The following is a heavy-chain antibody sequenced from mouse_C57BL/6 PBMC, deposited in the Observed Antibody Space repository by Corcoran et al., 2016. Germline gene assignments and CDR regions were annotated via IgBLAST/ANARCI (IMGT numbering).Heavy chain of an antibody. CDR2: INTYSGVP. J-gene: IGHJ3*01. D-gene: IGHD2-2*01. CDR3: ARADGYDGWFAY. V-gene: IGHV9-3*01. Sequence: QIQLVQYGPELKKPGETVKISCKASGYTFTTYGMSWVKQAPGKGLKWMGWINTYSGVPTYADDFKGRFAFSLETSASTAYLQINNLKNEDTATYFCARADGYDGWFAYWGQGTLVTVSA. CDR1: GYTFTTYG.